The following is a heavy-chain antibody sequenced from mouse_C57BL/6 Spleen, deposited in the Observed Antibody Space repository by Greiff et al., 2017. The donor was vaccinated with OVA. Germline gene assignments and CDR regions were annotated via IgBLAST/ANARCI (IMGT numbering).Heavy chain of an antibody. V-gene: IGHV1-80*01. D-gene: IGHD1-1*02. Sequence: VKLVESGAELVKPGASVKISCKASGYAFSSYWMNWVKQRPGKGLEWIGQIYPGDGDTNYNGKFKGKATLTADKSSSTAYMQLSSLTSEDSAVYFCARLGGEGWYFDVWGTGTTVTVSS. CDR3: ARLGGEGWYFDV. J-gene: IGHJ1*03. CDR1: GYAFSSYW. CDR2: IYPGDGDT.